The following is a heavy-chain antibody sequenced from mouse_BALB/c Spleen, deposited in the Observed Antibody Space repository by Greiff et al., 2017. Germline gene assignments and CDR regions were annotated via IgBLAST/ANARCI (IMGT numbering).Heavy chain of an antibody. CDR3: AESQTARASSWCAY. V-gene: IGHV3-8*02. CDR1: GDSITSGY. D-gene: IGHD3-2*01. CDR2: ISYSGST. J-gene: IGHJ3*01. Sequence: EVKLMESGPSLVKPSQTLSLTCSVTGDSITSGYWNWIRKFPGNKLEYMGYISYSGSTYYNPSLKSRISITRDTSKNQYYLQLNSVTTEDTATYYCAESQTARASSWCAYWGQGTLVTVSA.